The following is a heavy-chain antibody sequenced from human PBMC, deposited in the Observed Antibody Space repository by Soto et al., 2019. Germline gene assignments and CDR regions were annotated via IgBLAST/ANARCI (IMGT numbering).Heavy chain of an antibody. V-gene: IGHV1-46*01. D-gene: IGHD6-6*01. Sequence: ASVKVSCKASGYTFTSYYMHWVRQAPGQGLEWMGIINPSGGSTSYAQKFQDRVTMTRDTSTSTVYMELSSLRSEDTAVYYCARDLTYVSSGSSSDWFDPWGQGTLVTVSS. CDR1: GYTFTSYY. CDR2: INPSGGST. CDR3: ARDLTYVSSGSSSDWFDP. J-gene: IGHJ5*02.